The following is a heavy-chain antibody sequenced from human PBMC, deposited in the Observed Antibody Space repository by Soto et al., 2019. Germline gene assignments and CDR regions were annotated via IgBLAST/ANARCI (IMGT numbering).Heavy chain of an antibody. CDR2: INSGGTAI. CDR3: TKEKSVMYSGYDAFDI. Sequence: EVQLVESGGGLVQPGGSLRLSCAASGFTFSSFEVDWVRQAPGKGLEWVAHINSGGTAIYYADSVKGRFIISRDDADNSVYLQMNSLRAEDTAVYYCTKEKSVMYSGYDAFDIWGRATMVTVSS. V-gene: IGHV3-48*03. D-gene: IGHD5-12*01. CDR1: GFTFSSFE. J-gene: IGHJ3*02.